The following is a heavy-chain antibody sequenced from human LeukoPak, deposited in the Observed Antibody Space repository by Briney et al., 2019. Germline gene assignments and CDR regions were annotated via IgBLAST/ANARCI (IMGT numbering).Heavy chain of an antibody. J-gene: IGHJ3*02. D-gene: IGHD4-17*01. V-gene: IGHV4-61*10. CDR2: IYYSGST. CDR3: ARLPVTTAEHAFDI. CDR1: GGSISSGSYY. Sequence: SQTLSLTCTVSGGSISSGSYYWSWIRQPAGKGLEWIGYIYYSGSTNYNPSLKSRVTISVDTSKNQFSLKLSSVTAADTAVYYCARLPVTTAEHAFDIGGQGTMVTVSS.